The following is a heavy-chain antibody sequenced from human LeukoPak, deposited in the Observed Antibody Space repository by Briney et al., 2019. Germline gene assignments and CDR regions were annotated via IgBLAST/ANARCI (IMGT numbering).Heavy chain of an antibody. CDR3: ARDSLDGYNYLGY. V-gene: IGHV1-18*01. J-gene: IGHJ4*02. CDR1: GYTFTIHG. Sequence: ASVKVSFTASGYTFTIHGISWVRQAPGQGREWMGWISTYNDNTKYTQKFQGRVTLTTDQSPSTAYMELRGLRSDDTAVYYCARDSLDGYNYLGYWGQGTLVTVSS. D-gene: IGHD5-24*01. CDR2: ISTYNDNT.